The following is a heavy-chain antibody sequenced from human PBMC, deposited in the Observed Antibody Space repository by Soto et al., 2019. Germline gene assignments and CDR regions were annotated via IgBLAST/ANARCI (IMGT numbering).Heavy chain of an antibody. J-gene: IGHJ6*02. CDR1: CGSISSGGYY. V-gene: IGHV4-31*02. Sequence: QTRSLTWTVSCGSISSGGYYWSWIRQDPGKGREWIGYIYYSGRHYYSPSLKSRVTISVDTSNNQFSLKLSSVTAADTAVSYCARHGYDLDVWSQAGTVTVAS. CDR2: IYYSGRH. CDR3: ARHGYDLDV.